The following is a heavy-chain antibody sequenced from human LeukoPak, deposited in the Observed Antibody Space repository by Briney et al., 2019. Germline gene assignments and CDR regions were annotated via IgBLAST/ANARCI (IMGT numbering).Heavy chain of an antibody. J-gene: IGHJ5*02. CDR1: GYTFTGYY. CDR2: INPNSGGT. V-gene: IGHV1-2*02. Sequence: ASVKVSCKASGYTFTGYYMHWVRQAPGQGLEWMGWINPNSGGTNYAQKFQGRVTMTRDTSISTAYMELSRLRSDDTAVYYCARARYDILTGYWFDPWGQGTLVTVSS. CDR3: ARARYDILTGYWFDP. D-gene: IGHD3-9*01.